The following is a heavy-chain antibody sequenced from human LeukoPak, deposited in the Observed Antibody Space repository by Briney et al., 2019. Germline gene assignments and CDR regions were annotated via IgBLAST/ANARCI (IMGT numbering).Heavy chain of an antibody. CDR3: AKDRQRSSYYYYYYMDV. V-gene: IGHV3-30*04. Sequence: PGGSLRLSCAASGFTFSSYAMHWVRQAPGKGLEWVAVISYDGSNKYYADSVKGRFTISRDNSKNTLYLQMNSLRAEDTAVYYCAKDRQRSSYYYYYYMDVWGKGTTVTISS. CDR2: ISYDGSNK. J-gene: IGHJ6*03. D-gene: IGHD6-25*01. CDR1: GFTFSSYA.